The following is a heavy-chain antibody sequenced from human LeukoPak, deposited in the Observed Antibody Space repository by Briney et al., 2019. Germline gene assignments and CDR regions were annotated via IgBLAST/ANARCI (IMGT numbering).Heavy chain of an antibody. D-gene: IGHD3-16*02. CDR3: ARGKALGELSFD. Sequence: ASVKVSCKASGYTFTGYYIHWVRQAPGQGLEWMGWINPNSGGTNYAQKFQGRVIMTRDASISTAYMEVNSLKSDDTAVYYCARGKALGELSFDWGQGTLVTVSS. CDR1: GYTFTGYY. V-gene: IGHV1-2*02. CDR2: INPNSGGT. J-gene: IGHJ4*02.